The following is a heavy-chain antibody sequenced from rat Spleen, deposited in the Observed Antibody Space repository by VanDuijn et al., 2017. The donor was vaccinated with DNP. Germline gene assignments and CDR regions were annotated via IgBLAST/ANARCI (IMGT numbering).Heavy chain of an antibody. CDR1: GFTFSDYN. D-gene: IGHD1-10*01. V-gene: IGHV5S10*01. J-gene: IGHJ2*01. CDR3: ARHQATPYFDY. Sequence: EVQLVESGGGLVQAGRSLKLSCAASGFTFSDYNMAWVRQTPKKGLEGVATSVYNGDRAFYRDSVKGRFTISRENARSILYLQMDSLTSEDTATYYCARHQATPYFDYWGQGVMVTVSS. CDR2: SVYNGDRA.